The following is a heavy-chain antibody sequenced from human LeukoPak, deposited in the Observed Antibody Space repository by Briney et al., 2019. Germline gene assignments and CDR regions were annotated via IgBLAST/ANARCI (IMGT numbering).Heavy chain of an antibody. CDR2: INTDGSYT. CDR1: GFTFSSYW. D-gene: IGHD5-18*01. V-gene: IGHV3-74*01. J-gene: IGHJ5*02. Sequence: PGGSLRLSCEASGFTFSSYWIHWVRQAPGMGLAWVSRINTDGSYTSYADSVRGRFTISRDNAKNTLYLQMHSLRAEDTAVYYCALIRDTHEDGPWGQGTLVTVSS. CDR3: ALIRDTHEDGP.